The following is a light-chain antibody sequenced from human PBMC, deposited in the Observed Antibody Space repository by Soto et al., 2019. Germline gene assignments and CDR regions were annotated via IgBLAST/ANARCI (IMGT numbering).Light chain of an antibody. J-gene: IGKJ2*01. CDR2: GAS. CDR3: QQYGRSPPFT. V-gene: IGKV3-20*01. CDR1: QSVSSTY. Sequence: IVLTQSPGTLSLSPGERATLSCRASQSVSSTYIAWYQQNPGQAPRLLIYGASSRATGIPDRFGGSGSGTDFTLTISRLEPEDFAVYFCQQYGRSPPFTFGQGTKVEIK.